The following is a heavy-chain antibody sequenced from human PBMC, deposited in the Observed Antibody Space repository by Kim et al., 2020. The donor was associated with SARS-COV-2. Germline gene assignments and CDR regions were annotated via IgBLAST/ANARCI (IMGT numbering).Heavy chain of an antibody. Sequence: SETLSLVCIVSGDAISSCSHYWGWIRQPPGKGLEWIGSLFYRGGTYYNPSPRSRVSMSVDTSKNQLSLKLSSVTAAATAVYYCAKHALIGGTIYNWFDA. V-gene: IGHV4-39*01. J-gene: IGHJ5*01. CDR3: AKHALIGGTIYNWFDA. D-gene: IGHD1-1*01. CDR2: LFYRGGT. CDR1: GDAISSCSHY.